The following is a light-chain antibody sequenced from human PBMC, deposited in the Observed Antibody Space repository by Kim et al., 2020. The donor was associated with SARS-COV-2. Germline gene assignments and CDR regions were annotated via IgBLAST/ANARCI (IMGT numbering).Light chain of an antibody. V-gene: IGKV3-20*01. CDR1: QSVSSSY. Sequence: PGERATLSCRASQSVSSSYLAWYQQKPGQAPRLLIYGASSRATGIPDRFSGSGSGTDFTLTISRLEPEDFAVYYCQQYGSPPQTFGQGTRLEIK. J-gene: IGKJ5*01. CDR2: GAS. CDR3: QQYGSPPQT.